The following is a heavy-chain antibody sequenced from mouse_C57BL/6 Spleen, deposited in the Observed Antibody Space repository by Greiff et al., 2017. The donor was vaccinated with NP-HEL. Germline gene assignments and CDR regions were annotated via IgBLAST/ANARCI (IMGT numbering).Heavy chain of an antibody. Sequence: QVQLQQPGAELVKPGASVKLSCKASGYTFTSYWMPWVKQRPGQGLEWIGMIHPNSGSTNYNEKFKSKATLTVDKSSSTAYMQLSSLTSEDSAVYYCALWKARLPFDYWGQGTTLTVSS. CDR1: GYTFTSYW. CDR2: IHPNSGST. CDR3: ALWKARLPFDY. V-gene: IGHV1-64*01. J-gene: IGHJ2*01.